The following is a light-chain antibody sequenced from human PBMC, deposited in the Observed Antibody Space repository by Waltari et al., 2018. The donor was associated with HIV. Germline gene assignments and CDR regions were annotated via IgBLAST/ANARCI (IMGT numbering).Light chain of an antibody. V-gene: IGLV1-44*01. Sequence: QSVLTHPPSASGTPGHRVTTSRSASSDHIGGRTVDWYVQLPGRATKPLIYSNNQRPSRVPDRFSGSKSGTSASLAISGLQSDDETTYYCATWDGSLNGPVFGGGTKLTVL. J-gene: IGLJ3*02. CDR3: ATWDGSLNGPV. CDR2: SNN. CDR1: SDHIGGRT.